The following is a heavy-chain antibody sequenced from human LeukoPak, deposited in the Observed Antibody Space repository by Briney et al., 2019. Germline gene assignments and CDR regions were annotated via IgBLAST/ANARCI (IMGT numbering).Heavy chain of an antibody. D-gene: IGHD2-2*01. CDR3: ARHCSSTSCYGDAFDI. V-gene: IGHV3-74*01. CDR2: INSDGRNI. J-gene: IGHJ3*02. CDR1: GFTFSSHW. Sequence: GGSLRLSCAASGFTFSSHWVHWVRQAPGKGLVWVSRINSDGRNINYADSVKGRFTISRDNAKNTLYLQMNSLRAEDTAVYYCARHCSSTSCYGDAFDIWGQGTMVTVSS.